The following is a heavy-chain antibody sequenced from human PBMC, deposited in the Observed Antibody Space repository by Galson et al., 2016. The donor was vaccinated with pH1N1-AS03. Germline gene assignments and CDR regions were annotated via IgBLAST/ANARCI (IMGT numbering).Heavy chain of an antibody. CDR1: GFTFSPFS. V-gene: IGHV3-23*01. D-gene: IGHD4/OR15-4a*01. CDR3: ARRSPWPPVPTFYFDY. CDR2: ISASATDT. Sequence: SLRLSCAASGFTFSPFSMSWARQTPGRGLEWVSSISASATDTYYADSVKGRFTISRENSRDTLYIQMSNLRAEDTAVYYCARRSPWPPVPTFYFDYWGQGTLVTVSS. J-gene: IGHJ4*02.